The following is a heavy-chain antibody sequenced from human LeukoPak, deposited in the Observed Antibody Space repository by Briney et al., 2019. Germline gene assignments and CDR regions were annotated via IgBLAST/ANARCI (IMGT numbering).Heavy chain of an antibody. D-gene: IGHD3-3*01. CDR2: ISSDSSYI. CDR3: AKDTRTISCLEN. J-gene: IGHJ4*02. Sequence: GGSLRLSCAASGFTFRTFGMNWVRQAPGKGLGWVSYISSDSSYICYADSVKGRFTISRDNSKNTLFLQMKSLRAEDTALYYCAKDTRTISCLENWGQGTLVSVSS. CDR1: GFTFRTFG. V-gene: IGHV3-21*04.